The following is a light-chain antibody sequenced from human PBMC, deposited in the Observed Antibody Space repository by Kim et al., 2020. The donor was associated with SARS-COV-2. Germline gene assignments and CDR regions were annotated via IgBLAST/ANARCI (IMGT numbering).Light chain of an antibody. CDR2: ANN. CDR1: RSNIESNT. Sequence: GQSVPIPCSGSRSNIESNTVHWYRQVPGTAPKLLIYANNLRPSGVAARFSGSKSGSSASLAISGLQSEDEADYYCATWDDSLNARVFGGGTQLTVL. J-gene: IGLJ3*02. CDR3: ATWDDSLNARV. V-gene: IGLV1-44*01.